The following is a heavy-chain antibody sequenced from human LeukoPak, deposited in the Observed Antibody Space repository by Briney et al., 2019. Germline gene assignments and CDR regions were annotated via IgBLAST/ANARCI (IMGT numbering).Heavy chain of an antibody. D-gene: IGHD4/OR15-4a*01. CDR1: GFTFSDYY. CDR2: VSGGGVNT. V-gene: IGHV3-23*01. CDR3: AKGHTDYGTGFDL. Sequence: GGSLRLSCAASGFTFSDYYMSWIRQAPGKGLEWVSIVSGGGVNTYYVDSVKGRFTISRDNSRNTLYLQMNSLRVEDTAVYYCAKGHTDYGTGFDLWGQGTLVIVSS. J-gene: IGHJ4*02.